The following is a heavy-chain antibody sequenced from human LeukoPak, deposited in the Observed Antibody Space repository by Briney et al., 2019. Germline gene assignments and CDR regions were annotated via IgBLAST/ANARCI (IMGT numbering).Heavy chain of an antibody. CDR3: ARVAYYYGSGSYYNDDY. CDR2: INHSGST. CDR1: GGSFSGYY. Sequence: PSETLSLTCAVYGGSFSGYYWSWIRQPPGKGLEWIGEINHSGSTNYNPSLKSRVTISVDTSKNQFSLKLSSVTAADTAVYYCARVAYYYGSGSYYNDDYWGQGTLVTVSS. J-gene: IGHJ4*02. D-gene: IGHD3-10*01. V-gene: IGHV4-34*01.